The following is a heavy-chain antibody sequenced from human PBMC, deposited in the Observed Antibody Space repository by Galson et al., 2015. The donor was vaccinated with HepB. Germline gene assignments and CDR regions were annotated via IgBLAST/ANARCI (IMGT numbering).Heavy chain of an antibody. D-gene: IGHD3-10*01. CDR3: ARVRPKHSMVRGVMADY. CDR1: GFTFSSYW. V-gene: IGHV3-7*03. CDR2: IKQDGSEK. J-gene: IGHJ4*02. Sequence: SLRLSCAASGFTFSSYWMSWVRQAPGKGLEWVANIKQDGSEKYYVDSVKGRFTISRDNAKNSLYLQMNSLRAEDTAVYYCARVRPKHSMVRGVMADYWGQGTLVTVSS.